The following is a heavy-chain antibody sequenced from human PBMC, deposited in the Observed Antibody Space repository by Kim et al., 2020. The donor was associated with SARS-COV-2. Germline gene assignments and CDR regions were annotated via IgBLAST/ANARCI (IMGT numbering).Heavy chain of an antibody. CDR3: ARGPSGWQGSYLFDY. Sequence: SETLSLTCTVSGGSISSSSYYWGWIRQPPGKGLEWIGSIYYSGSTYYNPSLKSRVTISVDTSKNQFSLKLSSVTAADTAVYYCARGPSGWQGSYLFDYWGQGTLVTVSS. CDR2: IYYSGST. D-gene: IGHD6-19*01. CDR1: GGSISSSSYY. J-gene: IGHJ4*02. V-gene: IGHV4-39*01.